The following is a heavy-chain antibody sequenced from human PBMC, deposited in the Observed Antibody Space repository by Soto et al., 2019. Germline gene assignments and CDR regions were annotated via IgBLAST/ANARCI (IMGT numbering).Heavy chain of an antibody. CDR2: INHSGST. CDR1: GGSFSGYY. D-gene: IGHD2-2*01. CDR3: ARSGKICSSTSCYAGNYYYYMDV. J-gene: IGHJ6*03. V-gene: IGHV4-34*01. Sequence: PSETLSLTCAVYGGSFSGYYWSWIRQPPGKGLEWIGEINHSGSTNYNPSLKSRVTISVDASKNQFSLKLSSVTAADTAVYYCARSGKICSSTSCYAGNYYYYMDVWGKGTTVT.